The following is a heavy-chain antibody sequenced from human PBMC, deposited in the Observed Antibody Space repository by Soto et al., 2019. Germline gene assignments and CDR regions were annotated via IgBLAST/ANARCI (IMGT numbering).Heavy chain of an antibody. CDR3: ARLGGYSSPPSDYYYYYMDV. Sequence: GGSLRLSCAASGFTFSSYGMHWVRQAPGKGLEWVAVIWYDGSNKYYADSVKGRFTISRDNSKNTLYLQMNSLRAEDTAVYYCARLGGYSSPPSDYYYYYMDVWGKGTTVTVSS. CDR1: GFTFSSYG. J-gene: IGHJ6*03. D-gene: IGHD6-13*01. V-gene: IGHV3-33*01. CDR2: IWYDGSNK.